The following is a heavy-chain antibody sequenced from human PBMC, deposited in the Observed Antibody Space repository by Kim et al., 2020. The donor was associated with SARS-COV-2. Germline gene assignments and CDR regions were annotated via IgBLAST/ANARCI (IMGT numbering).Heavy chain of an antibody. D-gene: IGHD2-15*01. Sequence: ASVKVSCKASGYTFTSYYMHWVRQAPGQGLEWMGIINPSGGSTSYAQKFQGRVTMTRDTSTSTVYMELSSLRSEDTAVYYCARGTVSVVTTKGEGNDYWGQGTLVTVSS. J-gene: IGHJ4*02. V-gene: IGHV1-46*01. CDR3: ARGTVSVVTTKGEGNDY. CDR2: INPSGGST. CDR1: GYTFTSYY.